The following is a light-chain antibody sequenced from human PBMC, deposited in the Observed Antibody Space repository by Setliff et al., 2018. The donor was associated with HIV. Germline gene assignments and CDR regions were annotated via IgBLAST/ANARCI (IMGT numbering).Light chain of an antibody. CDR1: RSDVGAYNS. CDR2: DVS. Sequence: QSVLTQPASVSGSPGQAITVSCTGTRSDVGAYNSVSWFQQHPGRAPKLIIFDVSSRPSGVSNRFSGSKFGNTASLTISGLQTEDEADYYCDSYTSTGIYVFGTGTKVTVL. CDR3: DSYTSTGIYV. V-gene: IGLV2-14*03. J-gene: IGLJ1*01.